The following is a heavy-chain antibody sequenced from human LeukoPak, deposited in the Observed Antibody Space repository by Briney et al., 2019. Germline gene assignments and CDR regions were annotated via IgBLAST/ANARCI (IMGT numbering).Heavy chain of an antibody. CDR3: ARRSAVAGYGMDV. J-gene: IGHJ6*02. D-gene: IGHD6-19*01. CDR1: GYIFTSYW. Sequence: GESLKISCQGSGYIFTSYWINWVRQMPGKGLEWMGRIDPSDSYTNFSPSFQGHVTISADKSISTAYLQWSSLKASDTALYYCARRSAVAGYGMDVWGQGTTVTVSS. CDR2: IDPSDSYT. V-gene: IGHV5-10-1*01.